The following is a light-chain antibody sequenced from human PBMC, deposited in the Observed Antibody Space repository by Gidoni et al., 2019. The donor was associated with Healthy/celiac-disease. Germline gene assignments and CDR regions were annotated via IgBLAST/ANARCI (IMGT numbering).Light chain of an antibody. Sequence: DIVMTQSPDSLAVSLGERATINCKSSQSVLYSSNNKNYLAWYQQKPGQPPKLLIFWASTRESGVPDRFSGSGSGTDFTLSISSLQAEDVAVYYCHQYYSTPQFGQGTKVEIQ. CDR3: HQYYSTPQ. CDR2: WAS. J-gene: IGKJ1*01. V-gene: IGKV4-1*01. CDR1: QSVLYSSNNKNY.